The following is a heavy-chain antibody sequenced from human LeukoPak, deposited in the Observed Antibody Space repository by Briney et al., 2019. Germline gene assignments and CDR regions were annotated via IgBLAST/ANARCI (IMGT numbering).Heavy chain of an antibody. J-gene: IGHJ4*02. CDR2: INHSGST. V-gene: IGHV4-34*08. CDR3: AGSIAVAGLFDY. Sequence: GSLRLSCAASGFTFSNAWMSWVRQAPGKGLEWIGEINHSGSTNYNPSLKSRVTISVDTSKNQFSLKLSSVTAADTAVYYCAGSIAVAGLFDYWGQGTLVTVSS. CDR1: GFTFSNAW. D-gene: IGHD6-19*01.